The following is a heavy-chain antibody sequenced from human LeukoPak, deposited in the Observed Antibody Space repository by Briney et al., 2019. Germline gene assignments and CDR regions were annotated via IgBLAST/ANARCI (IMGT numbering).Heavy chain of an antibody. J-gene: IGHJ3*02. D-gene: IGHD3-22*01. V-gene: IGHV3-48*01. Sequence: GGSLRLSCAASGFIFSSYTMNWVRQAPGKGLEWVSYIGSSSSTIYYADSVKGRFTISRDNAKNSLYLQMNSLRAEDTAVYYCARDHHRRHYDSQARDTFDSRLQATKVTVSS. CDR3: ARDHHRRHYDSQARDTFDS. CDR1: GFIFSSYT. CDR2: IGSSSSTI.